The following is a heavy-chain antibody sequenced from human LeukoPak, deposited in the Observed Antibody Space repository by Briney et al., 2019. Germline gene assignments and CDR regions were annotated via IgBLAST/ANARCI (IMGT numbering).Heavy chain of an antibody. Sequence: PGGSLRLSFGASGFTFSANALSWVRQAPGKGLEWVSTIYDGGSNTNYADSVKGRFTISRDNSKNTLYLQMNSLRAEDTAVYYCASHSGSYLSFDYWGQGTLVTVSS. CDR3: ASHSGSYLSFDY. V-gene: IGHV3-23*01. CDR2: IYDGGSNT. D-gene: IGHD1-26*01. CDR1: GFTFSANA. J-gene: IGHJ4*02.